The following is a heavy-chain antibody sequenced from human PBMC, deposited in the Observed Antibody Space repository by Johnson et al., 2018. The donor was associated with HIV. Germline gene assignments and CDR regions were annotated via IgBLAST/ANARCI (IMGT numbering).Heavy chain of an antibody. D-gene: IGHD1-14*01. J-gene: IGHJ3*02. CDR1: GFTFSSYD. CDR2: IGTAGDT. Sequence: VQLVESGGGVVRPGGSLRLSCAASGFTFSSYDMHWVRQATGKGLEWVSAIGTAGDTYYPGSVTGRFPISRDNAKNSLYRQMNSLRAEETAVYYCAILTDRISAFDIWGQGTMVTVSS. V-gene: IGHV3-13*01. CDR3: AILTDRISAFDI.